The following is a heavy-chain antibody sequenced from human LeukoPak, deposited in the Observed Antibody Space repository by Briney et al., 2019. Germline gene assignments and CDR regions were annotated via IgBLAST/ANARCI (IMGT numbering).Heavy chain of an antibody. D-gene: IGHD6-19*01. CDR3: ARMAAWLGLTTGPRGFDH. CDR1: GGSVNSGSYY. Sequence: SETLSLSCAVSGGSVNSGSYYWSWIRQPPGKGLEWNRYISYSGPTNPRPSINSRATISVDPTKNQFSLKLSSVPHTHPAVYFCARMAAWLGLTTGPRGFDHWGQGALVTVSS. V-gene: IGHV4-61*01. CDR2: ISYSGPT. J-gene: IGHJ4*02.